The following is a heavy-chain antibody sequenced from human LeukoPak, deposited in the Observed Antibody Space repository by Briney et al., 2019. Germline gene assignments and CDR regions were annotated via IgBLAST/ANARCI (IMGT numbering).Heavy chain of an antibody. V-gene: IGHV3-30*03. J-gene: IGHJ3*02. CDR1: GFTFSSYG. CDR2: ISYDGSNK. D-gene: IGHD1-26*01. CDR3: ARENSWEPDAFDI. Sequence: GGSLRLSCAAPGFTFSSYGMHWVRQAPGKGLEWVAVISYDGSNKYYADSVKGRFTISRDNAKNSLYLQMNSLRAEDTAVYYCARENSWEPDAFDIWGQGTMVTVPS.